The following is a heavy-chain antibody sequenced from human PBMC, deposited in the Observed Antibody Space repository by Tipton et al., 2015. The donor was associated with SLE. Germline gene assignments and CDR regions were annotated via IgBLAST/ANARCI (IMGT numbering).Heavy chain of an antibody. CDR3: ARKDSYYGMDV. Sequence: LRLSCTVSGGSISSYYWSWIRQPPGKGLEWIGYIYYSGSTNYNPSLKSRVTISVDTSKNQFSLKLSSVTAADTAVYYCARKDSYYGMDVWGQGTTVTVSS. CDR2: IYYSGST. J-gene: IGHJ6*02. CDR1: GGSISSYY. V-gene: IGHV4-59*01.